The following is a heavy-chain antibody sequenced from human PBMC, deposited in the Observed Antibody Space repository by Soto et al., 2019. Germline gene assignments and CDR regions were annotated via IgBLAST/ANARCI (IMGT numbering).Heavy chain of an antibody. CDR1: GDTISTGGYT. D-gene: IGHD6-13*01. CDR2: TYHTGST. CDR3: ARPKTIGAAAGKGWFDP. Sequence: PSETLTLTCDVSGDTISTGGYTWAWIRQPPGKALEWIGHTYHTGSTYYSPSLKGRLIISVDPSKNQFSLKLTSVTAADTAMYYCARPKTIGAAAGKGWFDPWGQGTLVTVSS. V-gene: IGHV4-30-2*03. J-gene: IGHJ5*02.